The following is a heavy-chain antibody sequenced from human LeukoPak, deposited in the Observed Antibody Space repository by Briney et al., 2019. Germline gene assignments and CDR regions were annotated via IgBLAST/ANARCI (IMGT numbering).Heavy chain of an antibody. V-gene: IGHV4-30-2*01. Sequence: PSETLSLTCAVSGGSISSGGYSWSWIRQPPGKGLEWIGYIYHSGSTYYNPSLKSRVTISVDRSKNQFSLKLSSVTAADTAVYYCARGAQIYWFDPWGQGTLVTVSS. CDR1: GGSISSGGYS. J-gene: IGHJ5*02. CDR2: IYHSGST. D-gene: IGHD3-3*01. CDR3: ARGAQIYWFDP.